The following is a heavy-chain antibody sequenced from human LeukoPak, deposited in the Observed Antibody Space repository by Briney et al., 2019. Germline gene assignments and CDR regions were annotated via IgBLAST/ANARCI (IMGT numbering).Heavy chain of an antibody. CDR3: AREGGFYRPLDY. J-gene: IGHJ4*02. Sequence: TSETLSLTCDVSGGSVTSTNWWTWFRQPPGKGLEWIGEVHLDGRTNYNPSLKSRLVMSADLPENHISLNLTSVTAADTAVYYCAREGGFYRPLDYSGQGTLVTVSS. D-gene: IGHD6-25*01. CDR2: VHLDGRT. CDR1: GGSVTSTNW. V-gene: IGHV4-4*02.